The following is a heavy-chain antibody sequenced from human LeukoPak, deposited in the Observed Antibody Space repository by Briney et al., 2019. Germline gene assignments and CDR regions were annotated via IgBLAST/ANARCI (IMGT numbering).Heavy chain of an antibody. CDR2: FDPEDGET. CDR3: ATAGSGTGTGAFDI. V-gene: IGHV1-24*01. CDR1: GYTLTELS. Sequence: ASVKVSCKVSGYTLTELSMHWVRQAPGKGLEWMGGFDPEDGETIYAQKFQGRVTMTEDTSTDTAYMELSSLRSEDTAVCYCATAGSGTGTGAFDIWGQGTMVTVSS. J-gene: IGHJ3*02. D-gene: IGHD1-1*01.